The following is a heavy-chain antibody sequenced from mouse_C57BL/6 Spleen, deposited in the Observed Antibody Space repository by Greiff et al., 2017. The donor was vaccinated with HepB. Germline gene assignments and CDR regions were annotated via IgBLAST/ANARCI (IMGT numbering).Heavy chain of an antibody. CDR3: ARSLYGSSLYAMDY. CDR2: INPGSGGT. Sequence: QVQLKESGAELVRPGTSVKVSCKASGYAFTNYLIEWVKQRPGQGLEWIGVINPGSGGTNYNEKFKGKATLTADKSSSTAYMQLSSLTSEDSAVYFCARSLYGSSLYAMDYWGQGTSVTVSS. CDR1: GYAFTNYL. V-gene: IGHV1-54*01. D-gene: IGHD1-1*01. J-gene: IGHJ4*01.